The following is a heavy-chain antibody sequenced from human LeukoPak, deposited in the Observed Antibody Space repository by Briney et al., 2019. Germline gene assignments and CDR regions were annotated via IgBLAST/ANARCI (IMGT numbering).Heavy chain of an antibody. Sequence: SVKVSCKASGGTFSSYAISWVRLAPGQGLEWMGRIIPILGIANYAQKFQGRVTITADKSTSTAYMELSSLRSEDTAVYYCARTSRTYYYDSSGTPLVAFDIWGQGTMVTGSS. CDR1: GGTFSSYA. D-gene: IGHD3-22*01. J-gene: IGHJ3*02. CDR2: IIPILGIA. CDR3: ARTSRTYYYDSSGTPLVAFDI. V-gene: IGHV1-69*04.